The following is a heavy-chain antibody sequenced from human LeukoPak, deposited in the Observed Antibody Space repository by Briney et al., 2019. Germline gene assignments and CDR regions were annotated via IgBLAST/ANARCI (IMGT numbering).Heavy chain of an antibody. V-gene: IGHV4-59*08. D-gene: IGHD3-3*01. CDR2: IYYSGST. CDR3: ARATARSGAEYYDFWSGYYSSWFDP. CDR1: GGSISSYY. Sequence: SSETLSLTCTVSGGSISSYYWSWIRQPPGKGLEWIGYIYYSGSTYYNPSLKSRVTISVDTSKNQFSLKLSSVTAADTAVYYCARATARSGAEYYDFWSGYYSSWFDPWGQGTLVTVSS. J-gene: IGHJ5*02.